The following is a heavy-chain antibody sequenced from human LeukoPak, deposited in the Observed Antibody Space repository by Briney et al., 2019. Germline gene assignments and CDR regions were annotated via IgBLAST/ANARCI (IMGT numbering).Heavy chain of an antibody. V-gene: IGHV3-23*01. CDR1: RFTFSSYA. D-gene: IGHD5-12*01. CDR3: AKDGVATITFDY. CDR2: ISGSGGNT. J-gene: IGHJ4*02. Sequence: GGALRLSCTASRFTFSSYAMSWVRPAPGQGLEWVSIISGSGGNTYYVDPVKGRCTISRDNSKNTLYLQMNSLRAEDKAVYYCAKDGVATITFDYWGQGTLVTVSS.